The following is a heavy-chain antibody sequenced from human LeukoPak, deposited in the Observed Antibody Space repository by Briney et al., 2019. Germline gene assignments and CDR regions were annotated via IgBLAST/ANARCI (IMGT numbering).Heavy chain of an antibody. J-gene: IGHJ6*04. CDR3: AKNPYCSSTSCYWEDV. CDR2: ISGSGGST. D-gene: IGHD2-2*01. V-gene: IGHV3-23*01. Sequence: GGSLRLSCAASGFTFSSYAMSWVRQAPGKGLEWVSAISGSGGSTYYADSVKGRFTISRDNPKNTLYLQMNSLRAEDTAVYYCAKNPYCSSTSCYWEDVWGKGTTVTVSS. CDR1: GFTFSSYA.